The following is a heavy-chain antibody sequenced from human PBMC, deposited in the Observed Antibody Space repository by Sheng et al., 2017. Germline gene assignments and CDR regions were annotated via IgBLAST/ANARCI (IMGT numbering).Heavy chain of an antibody. D-gene: IGHD2-21*01. CDR3: ARGRAYCGGDCYFYWFDP. CDR2: IIPILWYS. J-gene: IGHJ5*02. CDR1: GGTFSSYA. Sequence: QVQLVQSGAEVKKPGSSVKVSCKASGGTFSSYAISWVRQAPGQGLEWMGGIIPILWYSKLRTEVPGQSHDYRGQSTSTAYMELSSLRSEDTAVYYCARGRAYCGGDCYFYWFDPWGQGTLVTVSS. V-gene: IGHV1-69*04.